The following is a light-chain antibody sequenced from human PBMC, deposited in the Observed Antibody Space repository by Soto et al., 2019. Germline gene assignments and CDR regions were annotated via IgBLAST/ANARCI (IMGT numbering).Light chain of an antibody. CDR3: QHYNNWLGT. Sequence: EIVLTQSPGTLSLSPWERGILXGRASQSLSSNLAWYHLKPGQAPRLLIYGASPRATGIPDRFSGSGSGTEFTLTISRLQSEDFAVYYCQHYNNWLGTFGGGTKVDIK. CDR1: QSLSSN. V-gene: IGKV3-15*01. CDR2: GAS. J-gene: IGKJ4*01.